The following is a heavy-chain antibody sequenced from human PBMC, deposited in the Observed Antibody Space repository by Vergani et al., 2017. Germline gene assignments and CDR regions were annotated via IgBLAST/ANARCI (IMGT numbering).Heavy chain of an antibody. D-gene: IGHD1-1*01. V-gene: IGHV3-7*01. Sequence: EVQLVESGGGLVQPGGSLRLSCAASGFIFSHFWMSWVRQAPGKGLEWVANINQDGSEKYYVDSVKGRFTISRDNAKNSLYLQMNSLRAEDTALYYCARDFLTRVTTLDYYYMGVWGKGTTVTVSS. CDR2: INQDGSEK. CDR3: ARDFLTRVTTLDYYYMGV. J-gene: IGHJ6*03. CDR1: GFIFSHFW.